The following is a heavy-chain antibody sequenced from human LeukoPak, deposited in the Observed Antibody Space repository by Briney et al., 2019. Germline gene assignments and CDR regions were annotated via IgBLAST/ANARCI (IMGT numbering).Heavy chain of an antibody. CDR2: INPSGGST. CDR1: GYTFPSYY. CDR3: ARDQDQNILTGYYYVIGY. V-gene: IGHV1-46*01. D-gene: IGHD3-9*01. Sequence: ASVKVSCKASGYTFPSYYMHWVRQAPGQGLEWMGIINPSGGSTSYAQKFQGRVTMTRDTSTTTVYLELRSLRSEDTGVYYCARDQDQNILTGYYYVIGYWGQGTLVTVSS. J-gene: IGHJ4*02.